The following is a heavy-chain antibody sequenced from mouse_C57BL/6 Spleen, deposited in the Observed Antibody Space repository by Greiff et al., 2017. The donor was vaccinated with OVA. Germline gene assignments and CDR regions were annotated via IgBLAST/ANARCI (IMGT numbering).Heavy chain of an antibody. CDR2: ISDGGSYT. CDR3: ARDPLMDY. CDR1: GFTFSSYA. V-gene: IGHV5-4*01. J-gene: IGHJ4*01. Sequence: EVQLVESGGGLVKPGGSLKLSCAASGFTFSSYAMSWVRQTPEKRLEWVATISDGGSYTYYPDNVKGRFTISRDNAKNNLYLQMSHLKSEDTAMYYCARDPLMDYWGQGTSVTVSS. D-gene: IGHD6-1*01.